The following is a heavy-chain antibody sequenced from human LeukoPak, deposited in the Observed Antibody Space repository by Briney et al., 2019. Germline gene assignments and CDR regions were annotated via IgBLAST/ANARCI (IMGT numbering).Heavy chain of an antibody. CDR1: GGSISSSSYY. Sequence: PSETLSLTCTVSGGSISSSSYYWSWIRQPPGKGLEWIGEINHSGSTNYNPSLKSRVTISVDTSKNQFSLKLSSVTAADTAVYYCARYRRWSFDYWGQGTLVTVSS. J-gene: IGHJ4*02. CDR3: ARYRRWSFDY. D-gene: IGHD2-15*01. CDR2: INHSGST. V-gene: IGHV4-39*07.